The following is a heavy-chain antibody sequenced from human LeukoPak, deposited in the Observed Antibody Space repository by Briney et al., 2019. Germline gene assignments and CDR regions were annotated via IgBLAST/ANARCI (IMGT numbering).Heavy chain of an antibody. D-gene: IGHD2-2*01. CDR2: ISGSGGST. Sequence: GGSLRLSCAASGFTFSSYAMSWVRQAPGKGLEWVSAISGSGGSTYYADSVKGRFTISRDNSKNTLYLQMNSLRAEDTAVYYCAKSRVVPPASSLFYYWGQGTLVTVSS. CDR1: GFTFSSYA. CDR3: AKSRVVPPASSLFYY. V-gene: IGHV3-23*01. J-gene: IGHJ4*02.